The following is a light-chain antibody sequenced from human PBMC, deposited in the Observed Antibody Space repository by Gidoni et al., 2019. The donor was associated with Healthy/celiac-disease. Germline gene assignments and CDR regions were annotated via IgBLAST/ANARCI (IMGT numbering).Light chain of an antibody. V-gene: IGKV1-33*01. CDR1: QDISNY. J-gene: IGKJ5*01. CDR3: QQYDNLPIT. Sequence: DIKLNQSPSSLSASVGDRVTITCQASQDISNYLNWYQQKPGKAPKLLIYDASNLETGVPSRFSGSGSGTDFTFTISSLQPEDIATYYCQQYDNLPITFXXXTRLEIK. CDR2: DAS.